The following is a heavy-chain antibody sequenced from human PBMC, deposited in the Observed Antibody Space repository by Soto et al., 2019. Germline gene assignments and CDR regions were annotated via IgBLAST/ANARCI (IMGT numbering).Heavy chain of an antibody. CDR1: GYSFTSYW. J-gene: IGHJ6*02. V-gene: IGHV5-10-1*01. D-gene: IGHD6-13*01. CDR2: IDPSDSYT. CDR3: ARRGFIAAADYYYGMDV. Sequence: GESLKISCKGSGYSFTSYWISWVRQMPGKGLEWMGRIDPSDSYTNYSPSFQGHVTISADKSISTAYLQWSSLKASDTAMYYCARRGFIAAADYYYGMDVWGQGTTVTVSS.